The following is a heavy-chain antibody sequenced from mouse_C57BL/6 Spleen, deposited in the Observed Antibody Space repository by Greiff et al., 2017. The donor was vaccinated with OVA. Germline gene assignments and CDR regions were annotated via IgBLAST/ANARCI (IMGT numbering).Heavy chain of an antibody. J-gene: IGHJ3*01. V-gene: IGHV5-4*01. Sequence: EVQLVESGGGLVKPGGSLKLSCAASGFTFSSYAMSWVRQTPEKRLEWVATISDGGSYTYYPDNVTGRFTISRDNAKNNLYLHMRHLKSEDTAMYYCARDAAWFAYWGQGTLVTVSA. CDR2: ISDGGSYT. CDR1: GFTFSSYA. CDR3: ARDAAWFAY.